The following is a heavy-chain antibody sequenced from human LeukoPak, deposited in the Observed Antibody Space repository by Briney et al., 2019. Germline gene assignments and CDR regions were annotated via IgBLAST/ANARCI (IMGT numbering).Heavy chain of an antibody. Sequence: SETLSLTCTVSGGSISNPNYYWAWIRQPPGKGLEWIGYIYYSGTAYYNPSLKSRVTMSVDTSKNEFSLKLSSMTAVDTALYYCARGYNAFDIWGQGTMVTVSS. CDR1: GGSISNPNYY. D-gene: IGHD5-18*01. CDR2: IYYSGTA. CDR3: ARGYNAFDI. J-gene: IGHJ3*02. V-gene: IGHV4-39*07.